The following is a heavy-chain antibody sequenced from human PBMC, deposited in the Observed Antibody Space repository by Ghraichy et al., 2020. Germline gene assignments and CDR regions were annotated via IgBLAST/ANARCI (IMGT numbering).Heavy chain of an antibody. J-gene: IGHJ3*02. CDR3: ARVSVTIFGVVIFAFDI. V-gene: IGHV3-7*03. Sequence: LSLTCAASGFTFSSYWMSWVRQAPGKGLEWVANIKQDGSEKYYVDSVKGRFTISRDNAKNSLYLQMNSLRAEDTAVYYCARVSVTIFGVVIFAFDIWGQGTMVTVSS. CDR1: GFTFSSYW. CDR2: IKQDGSEK. D-gene: IGHD3-3*01.